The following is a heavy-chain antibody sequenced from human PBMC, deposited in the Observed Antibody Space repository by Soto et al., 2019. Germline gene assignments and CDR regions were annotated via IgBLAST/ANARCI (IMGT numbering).Heavy chain of an antibody. Sequence: GASVKVSCKASGYTFTSYDINWVRQATGQGLDWMGWTNPNSGNTGYAQKFQGRVTMTRNTSLSTAYMELSSLRSEDTALYYCARGRGYYYYYYYMDVWGKGTTVTVSS. CDR3: ARGRGYYYYYYYMDV. CDR2: TNPNSGNT. V-gene: IGHV1-8*01. CDR1: GYTFTSYD. J-gene: IGHJ6*03.